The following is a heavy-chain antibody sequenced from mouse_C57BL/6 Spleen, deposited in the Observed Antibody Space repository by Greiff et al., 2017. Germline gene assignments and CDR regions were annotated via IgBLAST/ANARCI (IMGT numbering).Heavy chain of an antibody. CDR3: ARRNDYDGFAY. Sequence: VQLQQSGPGLVAPSQSLSITCTVSGFSLTSYGVDWVRQSPGKGLEWLGVIWGVGSTNYNSALKSRLSISKDNSKSQVFLKMNSLQTDDTAMYYCARRNDYDGFAYWGQGTLVTVSA. D-gene: IGHD2-4*01. J-gene: IGHJ3*01. CDR2: IWGVGST. CDR1: GFSLTSYG. V-gene: IGHV2-6*01.